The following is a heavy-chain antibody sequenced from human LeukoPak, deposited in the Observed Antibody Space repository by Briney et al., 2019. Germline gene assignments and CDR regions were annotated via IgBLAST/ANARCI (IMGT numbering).Heavy chain of an antibody. CDR2: VNPNSGGT. V-gene: IGHV1-2*02. D-gene: IGHD6-19*01. CDR1: GYTFTGYY. Sequence: GASVKVSCKASGYTFTGYYMQWVRPAPGQGLEGMGWVNPNSGGTNYAQKFQGRVTMTRDTSISTAYPELSRLRSDDTAVYYCARDNSAVAGTCWFDPWGQGTLVTVSS. J-gene: IGHJ5*02. CDR3: ARDNSAVAGTCWFDP.